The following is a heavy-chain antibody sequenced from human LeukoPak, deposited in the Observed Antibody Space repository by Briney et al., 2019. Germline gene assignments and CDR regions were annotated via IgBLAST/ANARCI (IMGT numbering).Heavy chain of an antibody. CDR3: ARLRGGAAGTNDAFDI. Sequence: SETLSLTCTVSGGSIRSYYWSWIRQPPGKGLEWIGYIYYSGSTNYNPSLKSRVTISVDTSKNQFSLKLSSVTAADTAVYYCARLRGGAAGTNDAFDIWAQGTMVTVSS. J-gene: IGHJ3*02. CDR1: GGSIRSYY. CDR2: IYYSGST. V-gene: IGHV4-59*08. D-gene: IGHD6-13*01.